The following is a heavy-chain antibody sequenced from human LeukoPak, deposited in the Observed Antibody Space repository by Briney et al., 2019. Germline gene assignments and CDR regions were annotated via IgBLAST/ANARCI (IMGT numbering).Heavy chain of an antibody. D-gene: IGHD4-11*01. Sequence: GASVKVSCKASGYTFTSYGISWVRQAPGQGLGWMGWISVHNGHTNYAQKLQGRVTMTTDTSTSTAYMELRSLRSDGTAVYYCARDRSNSDYWGQGTLVTVSS. CDR1: GYTFTSYG. CDR3: ARDRSNSDY. J-gene: IGHJ4*02. CDR2: ISVHNGHT. V-gene: IGHV1-18*01.